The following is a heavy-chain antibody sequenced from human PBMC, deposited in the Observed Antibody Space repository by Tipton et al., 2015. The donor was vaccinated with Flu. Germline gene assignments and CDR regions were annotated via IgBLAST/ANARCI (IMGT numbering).Heavy chain of an antibody. CDR3: ARLFRSWSSGPGWFDP. CDR2: IFTSGDT. CDR1: TTSIGSFN. V-gene: IGHV4-4*07. D-gene: IGHD3-22*01. Sequence: TLSLTCIVSTTSIGSFNWTWIRQPAGKEPEWIGHIFTSGDTDFNPSLKSRLTMSVDWSKKQFSLKLTSVTAADTAVYYCARLFRSWSSGPGWFDPWGQGTLVTVSS. J-gene: IGHJ5*02.